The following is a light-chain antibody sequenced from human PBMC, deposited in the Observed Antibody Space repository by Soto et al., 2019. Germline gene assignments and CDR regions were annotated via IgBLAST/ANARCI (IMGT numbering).Light chain of an antibody. CDR1: QGISNY. J-gene: IGKJ4*01. Sequence: DIQMTQSPSSLSASVGDRVTITCRASQGISNYLAWYQQKPGKVPKLLIYAASTLHSGVPSRFSGSGSGTDFTLTINSLQPEDVATYYCQKYDSMPLTFGGGNKVEIK. V-gene: IGKV1-27*01. CDR2: AAS. CDR3: QKYDSMPLT.